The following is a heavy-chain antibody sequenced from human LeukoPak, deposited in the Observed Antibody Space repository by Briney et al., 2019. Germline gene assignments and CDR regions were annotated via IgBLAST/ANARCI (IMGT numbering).Heavy chain of an antibody. CDR2: ISAYNGDT. Sequence: ASVKVSCKASGYIFTSYSISWVRQAPGQGLEWMGWISAYNGDTNYVQKFQGRVTMTTDTSTSTAYMELKSLRSEDTAVYYCASPPPGYYYYYYGMDVWGQGTTVTVSS. CDR3: ASPPPGYYYYYYGMDV. CDR1: GYIFTSYS. J-gene: IGHJ6*02. V-gene: IGHV1-18*01.